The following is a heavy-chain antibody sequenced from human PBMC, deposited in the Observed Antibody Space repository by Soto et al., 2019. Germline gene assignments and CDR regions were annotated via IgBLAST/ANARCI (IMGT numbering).Heavy chain of an antibody. D-gene: IGHD6-19*01. CDR3: AKNRDTGVPGTSCWFGP. J-gene: IGHJ5*02. Sequence: SETLSLTCIVSGDSVSSGTYYWSWIRQPPGKGLEWIGYIYYRGSTNYNPSLKSRVTISIDTSRNQFSLKVSSVTAADTAVYYCAKNRDTGVPGTSCWFGPWGQGTLVTVSS. CDR2: IYYRGST. CDR1: GDSVSSGTYY. V-gene: IGHV4-61*01.